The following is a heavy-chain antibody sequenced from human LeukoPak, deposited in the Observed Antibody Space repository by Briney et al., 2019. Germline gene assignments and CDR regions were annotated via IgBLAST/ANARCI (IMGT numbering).Heavy chain of an antibody. CDR3: ARDRVAVLITADVRNYYYYMDV. D-gene: IGHD1-14*01. J-gene: IGHJ6*03. CDR2: IKQDGSEK. Sequence: PGGSLRLSCAASGFTFSSYWMSWVRQAPGKGLEWVANIKQDGSEKYYGDSVKGRFTISRDNAKNSLDLQMNSLRAEDTAMYYCARDRVAVLITADVRNYYYYMDVWGKGTTVTVSS. CDR1: GFTFSSYW. V-gene: IGHV3-7*01.